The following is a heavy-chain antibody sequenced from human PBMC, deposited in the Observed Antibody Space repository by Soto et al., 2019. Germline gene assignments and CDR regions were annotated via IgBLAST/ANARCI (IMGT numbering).Heavy chain of an antibody. D-gene: IGHD2-15*01. V-gene: IGHV4-39*01. CDR2: IYYSGST. CDR1: GGSISSSSYY. Sequence: QLQLQESGPGLVKPSETLSLTCTVSGGSISSSSYYWGWIRQPPGKGLEWIGSIYYSGSTYYNPSLKSRVTISVGTSKTQFSLKLSAVPAADTAVYYCARQDIVVVVAATWWFDPWGQGTLVTVSS. J-gene: IGHJ5*02. CDR3: ARQDIVVVVAATWWFDP.